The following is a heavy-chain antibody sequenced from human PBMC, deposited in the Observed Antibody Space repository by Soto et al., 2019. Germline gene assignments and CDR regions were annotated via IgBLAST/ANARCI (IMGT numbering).Heavy chain of an antibody. CDR1: GFTFSSYA. CDR2: ISGSGGST. V-gene: IGHV3-23*01. Sequence: EVQLLESGGGLVQPGGSLRLSCAASGFTFSSYAMSWVRQAPGKGLEWVSAISGSGGSTYYADSVKGRFTITRDNSKNTLYLQMNTMRAEDTAVYYCATPLNTYGGLYFFHYRVQVTLVIFSA. J-gene: IGHJ4*02. CDR3: ATPLNTYGGLYFFHY. D-gene: IGHD4-17*01.